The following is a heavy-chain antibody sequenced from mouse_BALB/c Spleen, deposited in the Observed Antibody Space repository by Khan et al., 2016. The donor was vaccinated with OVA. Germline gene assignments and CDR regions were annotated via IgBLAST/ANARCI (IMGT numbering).Heavy chain of an antibody. V-gene: IGHV5-12-1*01. J-gene: IGHJ1*01. Sequence: EVELVESGGGLVKPGGSLKLSCTASGFTFSSYDMSWVRQTPEKRLEWVAYINSGGDTTYSPDTLKGRFTISRDNAKNTLYLQMNSLKSEDTAIYYCTRRPGYFDVWGAGTTVTVSS. CDR3: TRRPGYFDV. CDR1: GFTFSSYD. CDR2: INSGGDTT.